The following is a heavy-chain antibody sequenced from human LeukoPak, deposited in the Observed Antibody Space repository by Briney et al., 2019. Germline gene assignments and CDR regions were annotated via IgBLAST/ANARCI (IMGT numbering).Heavy chain of an antibody. Sequence: SVEVSCKASGFTFTSSAMQWVRQARGQRLEWIGWIVVGSGNTNYAQKFQERVTITRDMSTSTAYMELSSLRSEDTAVYYCAAWGYCSSTSCLDAFDIWGQGTMVTVSS. CDR3: AAWGYCSSTSCLDAFDI. CDR1: GFTFTSSA. V-gene: IGHV1-58*02. D-gene: IGHD2-2*01. J-gene: IGHJ3*02. CDR2: IVVGSGNT.